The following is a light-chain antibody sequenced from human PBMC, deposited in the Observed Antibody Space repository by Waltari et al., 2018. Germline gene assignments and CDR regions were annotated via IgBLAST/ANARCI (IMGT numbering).Light chain of an antibody. V-gene: IGKV1-5*03. Sequence: DIQMTQSTYTLSASVGDRVTITCRASQSITNWLAWYQQKPGKATKLLIYKASNLESGVPSRCSVSGSGTEFTLTISSLQPDDFASYYCQQYYYYWTFGQGTKV. J-gene: IGKJ1*01. CDR3: QQYYYYWT. CDR1: QSITNW. CDR2: KAS.